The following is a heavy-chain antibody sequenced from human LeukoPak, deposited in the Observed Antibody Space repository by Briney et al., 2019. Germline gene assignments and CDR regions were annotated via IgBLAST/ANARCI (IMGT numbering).Heavy chain of an antibody. CDR1: GVSFDDYY. Sequence: PSETLSLTCAVSGVSFDDYYWAWVRQTPGKGLEWIGEINHSGYTNDSPSLKSRVTLSIDTSREQFSLNLRSVTVADAGIYFCTRMTTGRDYWGQGTLVTVSS. CDR3: TRMTTGRDY. CDR2: INHSGYT. V-gene: IGHV4-34*01. J-gene: IGHJ4*02. D-gene: IGHD4-17*01.